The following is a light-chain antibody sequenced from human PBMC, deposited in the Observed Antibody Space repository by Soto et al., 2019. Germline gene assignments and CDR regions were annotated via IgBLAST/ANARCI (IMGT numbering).Light chain of an antibody. CDR1: SSNIGSNT. CDR2: SNN. CDR3: AAWDDSLNGVV. Sequence: QPVLTQPPSASGTPGQRVTISCSGSSSNIGSNTVNWYQHPPGTAPKLLIYSNNQRPSGVPDRFSGSKSGTSASLAISGLQSEDEADYYCAAWDDSLNGVVFGGGTKVTVL. J-gene: IGLJ2*01. V-gene: IGLV1-44*01.